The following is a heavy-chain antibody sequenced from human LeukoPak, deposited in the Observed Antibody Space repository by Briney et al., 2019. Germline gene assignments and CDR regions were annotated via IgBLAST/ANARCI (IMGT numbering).Heavy chain of an antibody. J-gene: IGHJ5*02. CDR1: GLTFSGYS. CDR2: ISSTSSTI. V-gene: IGHV3-48*01. CDR3: ARERTVTTDWFDP. D-gene: IGHD4-17*01. Sequence: PGGSLRLSCAASGLTFSGYSMNWVRQAPGKGLEWVSYISSTSSTIYYADSVKGRFTISRDNAKNSLYLQMNSLRAEDTAVYYCARERTVTTDWFDPWGQGTLVTASS.